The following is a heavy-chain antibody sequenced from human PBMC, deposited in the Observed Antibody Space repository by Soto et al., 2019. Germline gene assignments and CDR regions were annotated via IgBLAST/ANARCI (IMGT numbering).Heavy chain of an antibody. CDR1: GYTFTSYG. J-gene: IGHJ3*02. CDR2: ISAYNGNT. D-gene: IGHD6-19*01. CDR3: ARWGLAVAGPHDAFDI. V-gene: IGHV1-18*04. Sequence: ASVKVSCKASGYTFTSYGISWVLQAPGQGLEWMGWISAYNGNTNYAQKLQGRVTMTTDTSTSTAYMELRSLRSDDTAVYYCARWGLAVAGPHDAFDIWGQGTMVTVSS.